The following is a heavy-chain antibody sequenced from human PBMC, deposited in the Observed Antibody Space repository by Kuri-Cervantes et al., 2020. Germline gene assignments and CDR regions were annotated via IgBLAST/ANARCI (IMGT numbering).Heavy chain of an antibody. V-gene: IGHV3-74*01. CDR1: GFTFSYFW. J-gene: IGHJ5*02. D-gene: IGHD2-21*01. CDR2: IDNDGNNI. Sequence: GGSLRLSCTASGFTFSYFWMHWVRQAPGRGLVWVSRIDNDGNNIAYADSVKGRLTISRDNAKNTLYLQMNSLRAEDAAVYYCVKDVATWGQGTLVTVSS. CDR3: VKDVAT.